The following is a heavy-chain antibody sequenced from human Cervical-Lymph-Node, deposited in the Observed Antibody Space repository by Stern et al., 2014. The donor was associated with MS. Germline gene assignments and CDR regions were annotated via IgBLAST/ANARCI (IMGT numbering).Heavy chain of an antibody. J-gene: IGHJ4*02. CDR1: GDSISSYTHY. CDR2: AYSSGPT. V-gene: IGHV4-39*01. CDR3: AKHACTGAACPFDL. Sequence: QVQLQESGPGLVKPSETLSLTCAVSGDSISSYTHYWAWIRQPPGKGLEWIGSAYSSGPTYYNPSHSIPVTISVDPSKNPFSLGLNSVTAADTAVYYCAKHACTGAACPFDLWGQGTLVTVSS. D-gene: IGHD2-8*02.